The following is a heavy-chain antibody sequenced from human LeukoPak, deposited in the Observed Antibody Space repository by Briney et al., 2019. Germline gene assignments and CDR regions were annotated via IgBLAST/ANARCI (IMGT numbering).Heavy chain of an antibody. CDR2: ISYDGSNK. CDR3: AKDDSPFHYGDYPGIFDY. Sequence: PGRSLRLSCAASGFTFSSYGMHWVRQAPGKGLEWVAVISYDGSNKYYADSVKGRFTISRDNSRNTLYLQMNSLRAEDTAVYYCAKDDSPFHYGDYPGIFDYWGQGTLVTVSS. D-gene: IGHD4-17*01. V-gene: IGHV3-30*18. CDR1: GFTFSSYG. J-gene: IGHJ4*02.